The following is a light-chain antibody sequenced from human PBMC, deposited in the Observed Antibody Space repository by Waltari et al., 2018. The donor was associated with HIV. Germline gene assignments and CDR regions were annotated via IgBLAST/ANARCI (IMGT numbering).Light chain of an antibody. CDR3: CAYTVDNTFFA. CDR1: SAGLDAHNS. CDR2: DVK. Sequence: QSALTQPASVSGSPGQSITISCSGISAGLDAHNSLSWYQQSPGKAPKLIIYDVKKRPSGLSDRFSGSRSGNTASLTISGLQAEDEADYYCCAYTVDNTFFAFGSGTKVTVL. J-gene: IGLJ1*01. V-gene: IGLV2-23*02.